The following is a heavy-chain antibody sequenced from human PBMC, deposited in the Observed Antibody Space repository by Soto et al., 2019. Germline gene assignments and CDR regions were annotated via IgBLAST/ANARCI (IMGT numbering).Heavy chain of an antibody. Sequence: QVQLVQSGAEVKKPGASVKVSCKASGYTFTGHYIHWVRQAPGQGPEWMGEISPVTGGAKYAQKFQGRVHMTRDTSITTVYMELTNLSPDDTAVYYCGRGRSGELVVFYWGQGTLVSVSS. CDR3: GRGRSGELVVFY. V-gene: IGHV1-2*02. D-gene: IGHD1-7*01. CDR1: GYTFTGHY. CDR2: ISPVTGGA. J-gene: IGHJ4*02.